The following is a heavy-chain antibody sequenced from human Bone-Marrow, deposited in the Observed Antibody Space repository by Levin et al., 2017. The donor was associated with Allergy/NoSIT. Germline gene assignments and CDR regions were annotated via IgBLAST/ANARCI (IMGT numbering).Heavy chain of an antibody. D-gene: IGHD6-19*01. CDR1: GHTLTDLS. CDR2: FDPEEGET. Sequence: ASVKVSCKVSGHTLTDLSIHWVRQAPGKGLQWMGGFDPEEGETIYAHSFQGRVTMTEDTSTDTAYMELSSLTSDDTAVYFCTTALTSVAVDSFDYWGQGTLVTVSS. CDR3: TTALTSVAVDSFDY. J-gene: IGHJ4*02. V-gene: IGHV1-24*01.